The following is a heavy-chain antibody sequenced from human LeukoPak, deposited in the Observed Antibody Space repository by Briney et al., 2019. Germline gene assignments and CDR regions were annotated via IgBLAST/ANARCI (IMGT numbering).Heavy chain of an antibody. CDR3: AREGCTMTTCRRAGGHLDV. V-gene: IGHV3-48*02. D-gene: IGHD2-8*01. CDR1: GFTFNAYH. Sequence: VGALRLSCAASGFTFNAYHMNWVRQAPGKGLEWISYISGDSNTIYYADSVRGRFTISRDNAKNSLYLQMNSLRDEDTAMYYCAREGCTMTTCRRAGGHLDVWGQGTTVTVSS. CDR2: ISGDSNTI. J-gene: IGHJ6*02.